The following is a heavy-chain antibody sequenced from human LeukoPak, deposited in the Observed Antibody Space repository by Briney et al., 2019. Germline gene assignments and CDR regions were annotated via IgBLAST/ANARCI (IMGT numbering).Heavy chain of an antibody. CDR1: GFTFSSYW. CDR3: ASHTIFGVALVSAPFDY. J-gene: IGHJ4*02. D-gene: IGHD3-3*01. CDR2: TKQDGSEK. Sequence: PGGSLRLSCAASGFTFSSYWMSWVRQAPGKGLEWVANTKQDGSEKYYVDSVKGRFTISRDNAKNSLYLQMNSLRAEDTAVYYCASHTIFGVALVSAPFDYWGQGTLVTVSS. V-gene: IGHV3-7*02.